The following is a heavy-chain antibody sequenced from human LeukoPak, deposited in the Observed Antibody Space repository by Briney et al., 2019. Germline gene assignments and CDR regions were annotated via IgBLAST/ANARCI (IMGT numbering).Heavy chain of an antibody. CDR2: INHSVST. J-gene: IGHJ4*02. CDR1: GGSFSGYY. V-gene: IGHV4-34*01. Sequence: SETLSLTCAVYGGSFSGYYWSWIRQPPGKGLEWIGEINHSVSTNYNPSLKSRVTISVDTSKNQFSLKLSSVTAADTAVYYCARGRLTYYYGSGGDKKYYFDYWGQGTLVTVSS. D-gene: IGHD3-10*01. CDR3: ARGRLTYYYGSGGDKKYYFDY.